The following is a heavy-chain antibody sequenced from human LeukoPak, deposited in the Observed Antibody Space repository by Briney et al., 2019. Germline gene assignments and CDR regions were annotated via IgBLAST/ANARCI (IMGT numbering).Heavy chain of an antibody. CDR1: GYTFTSYD. J-gene: IGHJ6*02. CDR3: AAFHTPGTRERYCSSTSCYSGEYYGMDV. V-gene: IGHV1-8*01. CDR2: MNPNSGNT. Sequence: ASVKVSCKASGYTFTSYDINWVRQATGQGLEWMGWMNPNSGNTGYAQKFQGRVTMTRDTSTSTVYMELSSLRSEDTAVYYCAAFHTPGTRERYCSSTSCYSGEYYGMDVWGQGTTVTVSS. D-gene: IGHD2-2*02.